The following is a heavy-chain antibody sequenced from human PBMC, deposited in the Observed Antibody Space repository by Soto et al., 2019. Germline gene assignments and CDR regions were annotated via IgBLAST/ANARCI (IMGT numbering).Heavy chain of an antibody. Sequence: GGSLKISCIGSGYTFTSHWIGCVRQIPVKGLERMGSISPGDSDTRYSPSFQGQVTISAAKSTRAAYLQWNSLKASNTAMYYCVRVGLVGSNSLTNAWFDPWGPGTLVTVSS. CDR3: VRVGLVGSNSLTNAWFDP. D-gene: IGHD2-8*02. CDR1: GYTFTSHW. CDR2: ISPGDSDT. V-gene: IGHV5-51*01. J-gene: IGHJ5*02.